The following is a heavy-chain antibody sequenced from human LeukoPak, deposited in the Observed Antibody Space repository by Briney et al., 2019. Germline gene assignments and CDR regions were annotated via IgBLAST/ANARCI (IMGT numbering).Heavy chain of an antibody. CDR2: IIPIFGTA. CDR3: ARTAESGSHSGMDV. D-gene: IGHD3-10*01. V-gene: IGHV1-69*13. Sequence: GASVKVSCKASGGTFSSYATSWVRQAPGQGLEWMGGIIPIFGTANYAQKFQGRVTITADESTSTAYMELSSLRSEDTAVYYCARTAESGSHSGMDVWGQGTTVTVSS. J-gene: IGHJ6*02. CDR1: GGTFSSYA.